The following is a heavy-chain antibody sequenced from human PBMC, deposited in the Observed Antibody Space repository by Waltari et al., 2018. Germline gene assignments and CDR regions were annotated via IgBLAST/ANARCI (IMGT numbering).Heavy chain of an antibody. V-gene: IGHV3-7*01. CDR3: ARVRDDFWSGFYH. CDR1: GFTFCHYW. J-gene: IGHJ4*02. Sequence: EVQLVESGGGLVQPGGSLRPSCAASGFTFCHYWMSWVRQAPGKGLEWVANIKQDGSEKYYVDSVKGRFTISRDNTNNSLYLQMNSLRAEDTAVYYCARVRDDFWSGFYHWGQGALVTVSS. CDR2: IKQDGSEK. D-gene: IGHD3-3*01.